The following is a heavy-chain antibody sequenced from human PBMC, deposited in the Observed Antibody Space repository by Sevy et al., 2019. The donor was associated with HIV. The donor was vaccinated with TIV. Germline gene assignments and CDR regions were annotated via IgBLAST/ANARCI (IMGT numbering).Heavy chain of an antibody. D-gene: IGHD4-17*01. V-gene: IGHV5-51*01. J-gene: IGHJ3*02. CDR2: IYPGDSET. CDR1: RYSFTAYW. CDR3: AGPTGLEVGIDFGTLDI. Sequence: GESLKISCKGSRYSFTAYWIDWVRQVPGEGLEWMGAIYPGDSETRYSPSVQGQVTISADKSLTTAYPQWSSLKASDTAVDYGAGPTGLEVGIDFGTLDIWGQGTMVTVSS.